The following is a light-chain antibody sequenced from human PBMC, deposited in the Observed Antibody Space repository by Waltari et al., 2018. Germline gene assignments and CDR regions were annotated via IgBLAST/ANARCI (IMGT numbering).Light chain of an antibody. CDR2: KAP. J-gene: IGKJ2*01. CDR3: QQYNSYSYT. V-gene: IGKV1-5*03. Sequence: DIQMTQSPSTLSASVGDRVTITCRDSQSISSWLAWYQTKPGKAPKLLIYKAPSLESGVPSRFSGSGSGTEFTLTISSLQPDDFATYYCQQYNSYSYTFGQGTKLEIK. CDR1: QSISSW.